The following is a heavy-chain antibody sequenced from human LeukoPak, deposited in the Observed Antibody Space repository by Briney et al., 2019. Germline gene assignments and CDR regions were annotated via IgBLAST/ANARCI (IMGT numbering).Heavy chain of an antibody. D-gene: IGHD3-10*01. CDR2: IYTSGST. CDR1: GGSMSSYY. CDR3: AREAGSGSYYIGY. V-gene: IGHV4-4*07. Sequence: SETLSLTCSVSGGSMSSYYWSWIRQPAGKGLEWIGRIYTSGSTNYNPSLKSRVTISVDTSKNQFSLKLSSVTAADTAVYYCAREAGSGSYYIGYWGLGTLVSVSS. J-gene: IGHJ4*02.